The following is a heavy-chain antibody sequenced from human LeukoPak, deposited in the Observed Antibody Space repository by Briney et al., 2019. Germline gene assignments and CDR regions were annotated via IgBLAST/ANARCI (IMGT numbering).Heavy chain of an antibody. Sequence: SETLSLTCAVYGGSFSGYYWSWIRQPPGKGLEWIGEINHSGSTNYNPSLKSRVTISVDTSKNQFSLKLSSVTAADTAVYYCARGRSYCSGGSCYSNWYYYYYGMDVWGQGTTVTVSS. J-gene: IGHJ6*02. D-gene: IGHD2-15*01. CDR1: GGSFSGYY. CDR3: ARGRSYCSGGSCYSNWYYYYYGMDV. CDR2: INHSGST. V-gene: IGHV4-34*01.